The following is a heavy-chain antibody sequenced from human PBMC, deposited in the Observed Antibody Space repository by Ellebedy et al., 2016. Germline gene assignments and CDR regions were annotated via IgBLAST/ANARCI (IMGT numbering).Heavy chain of an antibody. CDR1: GFTFSSYS. V-gene: IGHV3-21*01. CDR3: ARELVVTAIHYYYYGMDV. Sequence: GGSLRLXXAASGFTFSSYSMNWVRQAPGKGLEWVSSISSSSSYIYYADSVKGRFTISRDNAKNSLYLQMNRLRAEDTAVYYCARELVVTAIHYYYYGMDVWGQGTTVTVSS. J-gene: IGHJ6*02. CDR2: ISSSSSYI. D-gene: IGHD2-21*02.